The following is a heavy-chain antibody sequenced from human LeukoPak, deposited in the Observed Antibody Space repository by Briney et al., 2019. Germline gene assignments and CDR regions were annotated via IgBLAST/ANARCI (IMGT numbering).Heavy chain of an antibody. CDR3: ARRIMTTVNNYYYYTDV. D-gene: IGHD4-11*01. J-gene: IGHJ6*03. V-gene: IGHV3-30*04. CDR1: GFTFSSYA. CDR2: ISYDGSNK. Sequence: GGSLRLSCAASGFTFSSYAMHWVRQAPGKGLEWVAVISYDGSNKYYADSVKGRFTISRDNSKNTLYLQMNSLRAEDTAVYYCARRIMTTVNNYYYYTDVWGKGTTVTVSS.